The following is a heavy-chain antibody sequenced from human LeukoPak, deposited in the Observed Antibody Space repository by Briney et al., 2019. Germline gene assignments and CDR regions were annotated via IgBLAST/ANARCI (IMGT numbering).Heavy chain of an antibody. D-gene: IGHD3-16*01. CDR2: TYYRSKWYN. J-gene: IGHJ5*02. CDR3: ARAPVRDYVWGSYTTNWFDP. V-gene: IGHV6-1*01. Sequence: SQTLSLTCAISGDSVSSNSAAWNWIRQSPSRGLEWLGRTYYRSKWYNDYAVSVKSRITINPDTSKNQLSLQLNSVTPEDTAVYYCARAPVRDYVWGSYTTNWFDPWGQGTLVTVSS. CDR1: GDSVSSNSAA.